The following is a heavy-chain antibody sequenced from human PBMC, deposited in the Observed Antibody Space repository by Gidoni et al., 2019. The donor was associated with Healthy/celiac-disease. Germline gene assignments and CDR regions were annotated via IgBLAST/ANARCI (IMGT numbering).Heavy chain of an antibody. CDR3: AEVFVAGTFDY. D-gene: IGHD6-19*01. CDR1: AFTFDHYA. CDR2: ISCNSGNI. Sequence: EVQLVESGGGLVQPGRSLRLSFAASAFTFDHYAMHWVRQGAGKGLEWVSGISCNSGNIGNADSVKGRFTISRDNAKNSAYLKMNSLRAEDTALYYCAEVFVAGTFDYWGQGTLVTVSS. V-gene: IGHV3-9*01. J-gene: IGHJ4*02.